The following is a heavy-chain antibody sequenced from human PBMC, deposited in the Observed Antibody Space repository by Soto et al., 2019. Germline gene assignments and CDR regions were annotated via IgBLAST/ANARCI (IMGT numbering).Heavy chain of an antibody. CDR2: IYPGDSDT. Sequence: PGQSLKISCKGSGYSFTSYWIGWVRQMPGKGLEWMGIIYPGDSDTRYSPSFQGQVTISADKSISTAYLQWSSLKASDTAMYYCARLEGLRFLESPSNYYMDVWGKGTTVTVSS. D-gene: IGHD3-3*01. J-gene: IGHJ6*03. CDR1: GYSFTSYW. CDR3: ARLEGLRFLESPSNYYMDV. V-gene: IGHV5-51*01.